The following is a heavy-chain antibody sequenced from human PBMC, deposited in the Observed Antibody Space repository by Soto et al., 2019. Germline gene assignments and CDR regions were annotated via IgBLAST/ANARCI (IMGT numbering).Heavy chain of an antibody. CDR2: IRVHNGNT. CDR1: GYNFINYG. CDR3: VRDLDGSGSYYAGY. J-gene: IGHJ4*02. V-gene: IGHV1-18*01. D-gene: IGHD3-10*01. Sequence: QVHLVQSGVEVKKPGASVKVSCKASGYNFINYGITWVRQAPGQGLEWMGWIRVHNGNTNYAQNLQGRVTMTTDTSTSTVYMELSSLRSDDTAVYYCVRDLDGSGSYYAGYWGPGTLVTVSS.